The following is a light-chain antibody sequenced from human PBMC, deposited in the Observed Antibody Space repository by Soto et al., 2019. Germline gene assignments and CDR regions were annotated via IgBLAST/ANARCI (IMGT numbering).Light chain of an antibody. CDR1: QSIRND. CDR2: VVS. CDR3: LQNNAFPRT. Sequence: DIQLTQSPSSLSASVGYRVTITCRASQSIRNDLGWYQKKPGKAHKRQIYVVSSLQSGFPSRFSGIGSGTDCYLKSSSLPPEDVATYYCLQNNAFPRTFGQGTKVEI. J-gene: IGKJ1*01. V-gene: IGKV1-17*01.